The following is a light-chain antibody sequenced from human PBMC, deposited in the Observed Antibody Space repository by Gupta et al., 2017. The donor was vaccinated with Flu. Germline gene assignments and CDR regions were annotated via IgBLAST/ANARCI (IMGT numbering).Light chain of an antibody. V-gene: IGLV6-57*03. J-gene: IGLJ2*01. CDR1: GGSIASNY. Sequence: NFLLTQPHSVSESPGKTVTISCTRSGGSIASNYVQWYQQRPGSAPTTVIYEDNQRPSGVPDRFSGSIDSSSNSASLTIAGRKTEDEDDDYGQADDSSVIFGGGTKRTVL. CDR2: EDN. CDR3: QADDSSVI.